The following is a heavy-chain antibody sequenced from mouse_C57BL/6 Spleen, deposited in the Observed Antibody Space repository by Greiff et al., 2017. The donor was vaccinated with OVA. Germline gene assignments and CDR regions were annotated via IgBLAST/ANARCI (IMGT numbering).Heavy chain of an antibody. J-gene: IGHJ4*01. CDR1: GYTFTSYW. CDR2: IDPSDSYT. V-gene: IGHV1-50*01. Sequence: VQLQQPGAELVKPGASVKLSCKASGYTFTSYWMQWVKQRPGQGLEWIGEIDPSDSYTNYNQKFKGKATLTVDQSSSTAYMQLSSLTSYDSAVFYCARGATIGGDYWGQGTSVTVSS. D-gene: IGHD2-1*01. CDR3: ARGATIGGDY.